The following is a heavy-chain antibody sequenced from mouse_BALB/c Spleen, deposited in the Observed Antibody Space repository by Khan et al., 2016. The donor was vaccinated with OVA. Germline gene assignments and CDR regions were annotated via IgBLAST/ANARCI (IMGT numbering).Heavy chain of an antibody. D-gene: IGHD4-1*01. J-gene: IGHJ3*01. CDR3: AREASSWDFSFPY. CDR1: GYTFTNYV. Sequence: EVQLKQSGPELVEPGASVKMSCKASGYTFTNYVMHWVKQKPGQGLEWIGYINPYNAGTRYNEKFKGKATLTSDISSTTAYMELSSLTSEDSAVYYSAREASSWDFSFPYWGQGTLVTVSA. V-gene: IGHV1S136*01. CDR2: INPYNAGT.